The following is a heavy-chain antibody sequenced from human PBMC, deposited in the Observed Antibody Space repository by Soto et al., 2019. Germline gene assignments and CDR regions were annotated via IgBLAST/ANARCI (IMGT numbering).Heavy chain of an antibody. V-gene: IGHV3-23*01. CDR3: AKGVLDYDILTGYSETNYYYYYMDV. J-gene: IGHJ6*03. CDR1: GFTFSSYA. D-gene: IGHD3-9*01. CDR2: ISGSGGST. Sequence: GGALRLSCAASGFTFSSYAMSWVLQAPWKGLEWVSAISGSGGSTYYADSVKGRFTISRDNSKNTLYLQMNSLRAEDTAVYYCAKGVLDYDILTGYSETNYYYYYMDVWGKGTTVTVSS.